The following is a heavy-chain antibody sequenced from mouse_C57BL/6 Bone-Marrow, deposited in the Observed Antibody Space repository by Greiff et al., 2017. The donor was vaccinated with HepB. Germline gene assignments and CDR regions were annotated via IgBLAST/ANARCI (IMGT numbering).Heavy chain of an antibody. CDR1: EYEFPSHD. J-gene: IGHJ3*01. CDR3: ARHGDYYGSSPWFAF. D-gene: IGHD1-1*01. CDR2: INSDGGST. V-gene: IGHV5-2*01. Sequence: EVNLVESGGGLVQPGESLKLSCESNEYEFPSHDMSWVRKTPEKRLELVAAINSDGGSTYYPDTMERRFIISRDNTKKTLYLQMSSLRSEDTALYYCARHGDYYGSSPWFAFWGQGTLVTVSA.